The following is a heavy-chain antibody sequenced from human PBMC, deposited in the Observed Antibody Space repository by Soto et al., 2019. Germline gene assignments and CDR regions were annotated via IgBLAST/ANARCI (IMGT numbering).Heavy chain of an antibody. J-gene: IGHJ2*01. CDR1: GFTFSSYA. D-gene: IGHD1-26*01. CDR3: AKGRYTTSSGYFDL. V-gene: IGHV3-23*01. CDR2: ISGSGGST. Sequence: EVQLLESGGGLVQPGGSLRLSCAASGFTFSSYAMSWVRQAPGKGLEWVSAISGSGGSTYYADSVKGLCTISRDNSKNTLYLQMTSLGAEDTAVYYCAKGRYTTSSGYFDLWGRGTLVTVSS.